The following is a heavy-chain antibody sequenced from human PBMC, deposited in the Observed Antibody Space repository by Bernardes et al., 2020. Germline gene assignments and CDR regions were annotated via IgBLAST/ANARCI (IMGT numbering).Heavy chain of an antibody. J-gene: IGHJ4*02. Sequence: SETLSLTCAVSGGSISSSNWWSWVRQPPGKGLEWIGEIYHSGSTNYNPSLKSRVTISVDKSKNQFSLKLSSVTAADTAVYYCARDRYCSSTSCYHALKWGQGTLVTVSS. CDR3: ARDRYCSSTSCYHALK. D-gene: IGHD2-2*01. CDR1: GGSISSSNW. CDR2: IYHSGST. V-gene: IGHV4-4*02.